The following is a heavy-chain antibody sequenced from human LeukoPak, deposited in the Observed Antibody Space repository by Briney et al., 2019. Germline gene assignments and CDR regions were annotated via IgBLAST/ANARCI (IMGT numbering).Heavy chain of an antibody. CDR1: GYSLSSGYY. J-gene: IGHJ5*02. CDR3: ARSYDFWSGYPNNWFDP. D-gene: IGHD3-3*01. V-gene: IGHV4-38-2*02. CDR2: IYHSGST. Sequence: SETLSLTCTVSGYSLSSGYYWGWIRQPPGKGLEWIGSIYHSGSTHYNPPLNRRVTISVDTSKKQFSLKLSSVTAADTAVYYCARSYDFWSGYPNNWFDPWGQGTLVTVSS.